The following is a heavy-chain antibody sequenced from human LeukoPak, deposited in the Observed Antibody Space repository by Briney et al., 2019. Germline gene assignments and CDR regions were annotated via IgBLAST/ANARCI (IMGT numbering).Heavy chain of an antibody. Sequence: ASVKVSCKASGYTFTSYGISWVRQAPGQGLEWMGWISAYNGNTNYAQKLQGRVTTTTDTSTSTAYMELRSLRSDDTAVYYCARLDVLGGVAFWFDPWGQGTLVTVSS. D-gene: IGHD3-10*01. CDR2: ISAYNGNT. J-gene: IGHJ5*02. CDR3: ARLDVLGGVAFWFDP. V-gene: IGHV1-18*01. CDR1: GYTFTSYG.